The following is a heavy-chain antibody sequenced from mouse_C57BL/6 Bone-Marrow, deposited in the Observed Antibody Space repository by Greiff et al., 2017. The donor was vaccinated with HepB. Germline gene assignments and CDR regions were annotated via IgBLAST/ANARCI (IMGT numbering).Heavy chain of an antibody. Sequence: VQLQQSGAELVRPGTSVKMSCKASGYTFTNYWIGWAKQRPGHGLEWIGDIYPGGGYTNYNEKFKGKATLTADKSSSTAYIQFSSLTSEDSAIYYCARGGYDYDWAMDYWGQGTSVTVSS. V-gene: IGHV1-63*01. CDR2: IYPGGGYT. J-gene: IGHJ4*01. CDR3: ARGGYDYDWAMDY. D-gene: IGHD2-4*01. CDR1: GYTFTNYW.